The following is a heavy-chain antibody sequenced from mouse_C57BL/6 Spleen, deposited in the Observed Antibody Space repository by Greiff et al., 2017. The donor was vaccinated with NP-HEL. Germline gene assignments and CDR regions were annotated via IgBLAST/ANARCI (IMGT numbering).Heavy chain of an antibody. CDR1: GYSITSGYY. V-gene: IGHV3-6*01. D-gene: IGHD1-1*01. J-gene: IGHJ4*01. CDR2: ISYDGSN. CDR3: ARDYGSKGAMDY. Sequence: EVKVEESGPGLVKPSQSLSLTCSVTGYSITSGYYWNWIRQFPGNKLEWMGYISYDGSNNYNPSLKNRISITRDTSKNQFFLKLNSVTTEDTATYYCARDYGSKGAMDYWGQGTSVTVSS.